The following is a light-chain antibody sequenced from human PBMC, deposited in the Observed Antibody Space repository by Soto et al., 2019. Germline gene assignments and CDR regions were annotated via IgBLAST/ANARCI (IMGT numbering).Light chain of an antibody. CDR2: DAS. Sequence: EIVLTQSPATLSLSPGERATLSCRASQSVSSYLAWYQQKPGQAPRLLIYDASNRATGIPARFSGSGSGTDWSLTISSLEPEDFAVYYCQQRSNWPKLTFGGGTKVEIK. J-gene: IGKJ4*01. CDR3: QQRSNWPKLT. V-gene: IGKV3-11*01. CDR1: QSVSSY.